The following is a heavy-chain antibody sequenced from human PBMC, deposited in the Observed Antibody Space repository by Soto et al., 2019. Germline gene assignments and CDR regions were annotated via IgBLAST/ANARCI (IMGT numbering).Heavy chain of an antibody. J-gene: IGHJ4*02. CDR1: GFTVYSTH. CDR2: IYSGGET. D-gene: IGHD4-17*01. V-gene: IGHV3-66*01. Sequence: GGSLTLSCAASGFTVYSTHMSWVRQAPGNGLEWVSIIYSGGETYYADSVKGRFILSRDTSKNTLYLQMNSLRAEDTAVYYCASRNNPYGAYDYWGQGTLVTVSS. CDR3: ASRNNPYGAYDY.